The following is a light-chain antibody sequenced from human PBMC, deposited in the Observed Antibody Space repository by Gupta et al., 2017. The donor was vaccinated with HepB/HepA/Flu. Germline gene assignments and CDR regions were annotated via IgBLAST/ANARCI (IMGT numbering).Light chain of an antibody. V-gene: IGKV2-28*01. CDR3: MQGLQTPGT. CDR1: QSLLHTDGYNY. Sequence: DIVMTQSPLSLPVTPGEPASISCRSSQSLLHTDGYNYVDWSLQKPGQSPQSLIYLGSNRASGVPDRFSGSGSGTDFTLKISSVVAEDVGVYYCMQGLQTPGTFGHGTKVDI. J-gene: IGKJ3*01. CDR2: LGS.